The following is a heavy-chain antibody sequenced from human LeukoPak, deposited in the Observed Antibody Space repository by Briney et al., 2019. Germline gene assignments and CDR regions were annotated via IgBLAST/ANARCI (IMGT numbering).Heavy chain of an antibody. CDR2: ISSSGSTI. V-gene: IGHV3-48*03. Sequence: GGSLRLSCAASGFTFSSYEMNWVRQPPGKGREWVSYISSSGSTIYYADSVKGRFTISRDNAKNSLYLQMNSLRAEDTAVYYCARDRLIGDYYYYMDVWGKGTTVTVSS. D-gene: IGHD2-21*01. CDR1: GFTFSSYE. J-gene: IGHJ6*03. CDR3: ARDRLIGDYYYYMDV.